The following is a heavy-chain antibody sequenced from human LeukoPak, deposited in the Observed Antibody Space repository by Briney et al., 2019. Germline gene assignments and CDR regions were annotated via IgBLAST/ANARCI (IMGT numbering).Heavy chain of an antibody. CDR1: GGSIRSGGYS. Sequence: PSETLSLTCSVSGGSIRSGGYSWSWIRHHPGKGLEWIGYIYYSGSTYCNPSLKSRVTISIDTSKNQVSLKLSSVTAADTAVYYCARPTNGDGNYFDQWGQGTLVTVSS. D-gene: IGHD4-17*01. V-gene: IGHV4-31*03. CDR2: IYYSGST. J-gene: IGHJ4*02. CDR3: ARPTNGDGNYFDQ.